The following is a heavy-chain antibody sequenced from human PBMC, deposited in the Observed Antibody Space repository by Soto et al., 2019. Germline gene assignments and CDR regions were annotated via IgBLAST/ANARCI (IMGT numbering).Heavy chain of an antibody. Sequence: QVHLVQSGAEVKKPGASVKVSCKCSGYTFTSYGITWVRQAPGQGLEWMGWISAHNGNTDYAQKLQGRVTVSRDAAPSAAYMERRGLRSADTAVYYCARGRYGDYWGQGALVTGSS. V-gene: IGHV1-18*01. J-gene: IGHJ4*02. D-gene: IGHD1-1*01. CDR1: GYTFTSYG. CDR3: ARGRYGDY. CDR2: ISAHNGNT.